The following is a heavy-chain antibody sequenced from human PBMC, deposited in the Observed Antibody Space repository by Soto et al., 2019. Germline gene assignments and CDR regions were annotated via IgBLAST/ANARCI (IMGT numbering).Heavy chain of an antibody. CDR2: INPNSGGT. V-gene: IGHV1-2*02. Sequence: ASVKVSCKASGYTFTGYYMHWVRQAPGQGLEWMGWINPNSGGTNYAQKFQGRVTMTRDTSISTAYMELSRLRSDDTAVYYCAREGSTSPRGAFDIWGQGTMVTVSS. CDR3: AREGSTSPRGAFDI. J-gene: IGHJ3*02. CDR1: GYTFTGYY. D-gene: IGHD2-2*01.